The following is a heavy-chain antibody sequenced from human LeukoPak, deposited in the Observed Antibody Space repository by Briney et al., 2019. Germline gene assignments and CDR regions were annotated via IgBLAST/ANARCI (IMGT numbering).Heavy chain of an antibody. D-gene: IGHD1-1*01. CDR3: ARHTNNGYVSDYYSNCMDV. V-gene: IGHV3-23*01. Sequence: KGRFTISRDTSRNTVSLQMSSLRAEDTAVYYCARHTNNGYVSDYYSNCMDVWGKGTAVTVSS. J-gene: IGHJ6*03.